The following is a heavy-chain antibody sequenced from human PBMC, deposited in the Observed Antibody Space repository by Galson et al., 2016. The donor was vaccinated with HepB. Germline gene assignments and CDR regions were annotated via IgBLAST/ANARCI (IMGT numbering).Heavy chain of an antibody. D-gene: IGHD2-2*02. CDR1: GGTFNYGG. J-gene: IGHJ4*02. Sequence: SVKVSCKASGGTFNYGGFNWVRQAPGQGLEWMGVVSPIFETPTYAERFKGKVTISADTSTGTVYMEIRSLRAEDTAVYYCANTPGYCSSTSCYSHDYWGQGTLVTVSS. V-gene: IGHV1-69*06. CDR3: ANTPGYCSSTSCYSHDY. CDR2: VSPIFETP.